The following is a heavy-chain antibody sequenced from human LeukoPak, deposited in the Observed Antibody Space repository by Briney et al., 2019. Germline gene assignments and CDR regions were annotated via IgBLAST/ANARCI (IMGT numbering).Heavy chain of an antibody. Sequence: GGSPRLSCAASGFSFKLSAMSWVRQAPGKGLEWVALISGSGSRGSGISGGNTYYADSVKGRFTISRDDSQNTVYLQMNGLRAEDTAIYFCAKGRCGDSSCWYFDSWAKGTRVTVSS. V-gene: IGHV3-23*01. CDR2: ISGSGSRGSGISGGNT. J-gene: IGHJ4*02. CDR1: GFSFKLSA. D-gene: IGHD6-13*01. CDR3: AKGRCGDSSCWYFDS.